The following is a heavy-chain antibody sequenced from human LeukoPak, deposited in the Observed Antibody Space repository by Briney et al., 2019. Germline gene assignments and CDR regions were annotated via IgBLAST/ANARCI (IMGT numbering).Heavy chain of an antibody. V-gene: IGHV4-59*01. CDR1: GGSISNYY. CDR2: FYYSGST. Sequence: SETLSLTCNVSGGSISNYYWSWIRQPPGKGLEWIGYFYYSGSTNYNPSLKSRVTVSVDTSKNQFSLKLTSVTAADTAVYYCARIMKGDFWSGDSYYDYYYMDVWGKGTTVTVSS. D-gene: IGHD3-3*01. J-gene: IGHJ6*03. CDR3: ARIMKGDFWSGDSYYDYYYMDV.